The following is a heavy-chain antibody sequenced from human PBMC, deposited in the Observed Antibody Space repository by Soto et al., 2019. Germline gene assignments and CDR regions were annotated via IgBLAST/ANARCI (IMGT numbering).Heavy chain of an antibody. D-gene: IGHD6-6*01. Sequence: GESLKISCKCSGYSFTSYWISWVRQMPGKGLEWMGRIDPSDSYTNYSPSFQGHVTISADKSISTAYLQWSSLKAPDTAMYYCASHSRIAARPYYYYGMDVWGQGTTVTVSS. CDR3: ASHSRIAARPYYYYGMDV. J-gene: IGHJ6*02. CDR2: IDPSDSYT. CDR1: GYSFTSYW. V-gene: IGHV5-10-1*01.